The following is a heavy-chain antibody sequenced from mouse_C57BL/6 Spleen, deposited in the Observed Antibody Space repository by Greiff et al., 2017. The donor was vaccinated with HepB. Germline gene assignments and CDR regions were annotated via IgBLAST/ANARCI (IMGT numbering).Heavy chain of an antibody. V-gene: IGHV1-62-2*01. Sequence: VKLQESGAELVKPGASVKLSCKASGYTFTEYTIHWVKQRSGQGLEWIGWFYPGSGSIKYNEKFKDKATLTADKSSSTVYMELSRLTSEDSAVYFCARHEGIYDGSSGAMDYWGQGTSVTVSS. J-gene: IGHJ4*01. CDR3: ARHEGIYDGSSGAMDY. CDR1: GYTFTEYT. CDR2: FYPGSGSI. D-gene: IGHD2-3*01.